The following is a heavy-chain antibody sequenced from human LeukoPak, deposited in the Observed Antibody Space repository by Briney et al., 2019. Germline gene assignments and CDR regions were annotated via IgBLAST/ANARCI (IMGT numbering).Heavy chain of an antibody. CDR1: GFTFSDYS. CDR3: ARGGRGDLDY. D-gene: IGHD3-16*01. V-gene: IGHV3-7*04. Sequence: PGGSLRLSCAASGFTFSDYSMNWVRQAPGKGLEWVANIKQDGSEKYYVDSVKGRFTISRDNAKNSLYLQMNSLRAEDTAVYYCARGGRGDLDYWGQGTLVTVSS. J-gene: IGHJ4*02. CDR2: IKQDGSEK.